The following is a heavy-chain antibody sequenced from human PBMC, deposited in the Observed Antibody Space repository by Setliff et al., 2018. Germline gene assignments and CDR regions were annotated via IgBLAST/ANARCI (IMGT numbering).Heavy chain of an antibody. V-gene: IGHV4-61*02. CDR2: IYIRGGT. D-gene: IGHD6-19*01. J-gene: IGHJ5*02. CDR3: AVDHVTNIAESGYGYTRIDP. Sequence: SETLSLTCTVSGGSITDENSWWAWIRQLAGKRPEWLGLIYIRGGTDYNPSLKSRVTISLDTSRNQFSLNLTSVTAADTAVYYCAVDHVTNIAESGYGYTRIDPWGQGIPVTVSS. CDR1: GGSITDENSW.